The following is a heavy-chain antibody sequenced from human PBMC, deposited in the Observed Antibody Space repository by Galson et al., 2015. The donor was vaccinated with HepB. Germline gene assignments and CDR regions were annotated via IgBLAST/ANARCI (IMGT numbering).Heavy chain of an antibody. CDR1: GYSISRSY. V-gene: IGHV4-59*08. D-gene: IGHD6-19*01. CDR3: ARHSWGTGWPFDY. CDR2: IYYSGST. Sequence: ETLSLTCTVSGYSISRSYWSWIRQPPGKDLEWIGNIYYSGSTNYNPSLKSRVTISVDTSKNQFSLKLSSVTAADTAVYYCARHSWGTGWPFDYWGQGTLVTISS. J-gene: IGHJ4*02.